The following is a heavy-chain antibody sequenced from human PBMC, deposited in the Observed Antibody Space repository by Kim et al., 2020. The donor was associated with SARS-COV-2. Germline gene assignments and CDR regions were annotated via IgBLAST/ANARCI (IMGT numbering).Heavy chain of an antibody. CDR1: GYSFTSYW. Sequence: GESLKISCKGSGYSFTSYWISWVRQMPGKGLEWMGRIYPSDSYTNYSPSFQGHVTISADKSISTAYLQWSSLKASDTAMYYCAGQPSVRWGNSGSYDDYWGQGALVTVSS. J-gene: IGHJ4*02. CDR2: IYPSDSYT. CDR3: AGQPSVRWGNSGSYDDY. V-gene: IGHV5-10-1*01. D-gene: IGHD1-26*01.